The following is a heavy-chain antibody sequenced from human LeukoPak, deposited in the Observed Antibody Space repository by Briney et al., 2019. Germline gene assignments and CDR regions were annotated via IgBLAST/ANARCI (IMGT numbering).Heavy chain of an antibody. J-gene: IGHJ6*03. CDR2: ISAYNGNT. D-gene: IGHD6-13*01. CDR1: GYTFTSYG. Sequence: ASVKVSCKASGYTFTSYGISWVRQAPGQGLEWMGWISAYNGNTNYAQKLQGRVTMTTDTSTSTAYMELRSLRSDDTAVYYCAGSIAAYPKNYYYYYMDVWGKGTTVTVSS. V-gene: IGHV1-18*01. CDR3: AGSIAAYPKNYYYYYMDV.